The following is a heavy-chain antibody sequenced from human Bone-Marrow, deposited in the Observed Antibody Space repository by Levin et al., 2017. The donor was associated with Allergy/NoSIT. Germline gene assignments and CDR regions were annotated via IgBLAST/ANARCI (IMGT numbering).Heavy chain of an antibody. CDR3: AVSLTVTTDY. J-gene: IGHJ4*02. D-gene: IGHD4-17*01. V-gene: IGHV3-74*01. CDR2: VNSDGTNT. CDR1: RLPSYSEQ. Sequence: PGGSLRLSXXXPRLPSYSEQLFTDGQSPGMALVWVSRVNSDGTNTTYADSVKGRFTMFRDNAKNTVYLQMNRLGAEETAAYDCAVSLTVTTDYWGQGTRVTVSS.